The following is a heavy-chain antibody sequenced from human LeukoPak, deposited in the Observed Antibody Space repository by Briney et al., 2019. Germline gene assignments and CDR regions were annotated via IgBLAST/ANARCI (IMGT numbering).Heavy chain of an antibody. CDR3: ARGLVDTAMAPDY. CDR2: ISGSGGIT. CDR1: GFTFSSYS. J-gene: IGHJ4*02. D-gene: IGHD5-18*01. V-gene: IGHV3-23*01. Sequence: GGSLRLSCAASGFTFSSYSMNWVRQAPGKGLEWVSAISGSGGITYYADSVKGRFTISRDNSKNTLYLQMNSLRAEDTAVYYCARGLVDTAMAPDYWGQGTLVTVSS.